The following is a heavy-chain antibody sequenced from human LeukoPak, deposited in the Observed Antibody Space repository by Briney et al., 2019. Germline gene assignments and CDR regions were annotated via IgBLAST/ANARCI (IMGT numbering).Heavy chain of an antibody. Sequence: PSETLSLTCTVSGYSISSGYYWGWIRQPPGKGLEWIGSIYHSGSTYYNPSLKSRVTISVDTSKNQFSLKLSSVTAADTAAYYCARHRGGFDLWGQGTMVTVSS. CDR2: IYHSGST. CDR3: ARHRGGFDL. D-gene: IGHD2-15*01. CDR1: GYSISSGYY. V-gene: IGHV4-38-2*02. J-gene: IGHJ3*01.